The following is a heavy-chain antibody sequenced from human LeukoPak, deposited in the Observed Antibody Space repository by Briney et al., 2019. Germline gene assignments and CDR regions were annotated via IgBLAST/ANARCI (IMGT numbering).Heavy chain of an antibody. CDR3: ARLKGYSGYGDSS. Sequence: ASVKVSCKASGYTFTSYYMHWVRQVPGQGLEWMGWINPNSGGTNYAQKFQGRVTMTRDTSISTAYMELSRLRSDDTAVYYCARLKGYSGYGDSSWGQGTLVTVSS. V-gene: IGHV1-2*02. J-gene: IGHJ4*02. D-gene: IGHD5-12*01. CDR2: INPNSGGT. CDR1: GYTFTSYY.